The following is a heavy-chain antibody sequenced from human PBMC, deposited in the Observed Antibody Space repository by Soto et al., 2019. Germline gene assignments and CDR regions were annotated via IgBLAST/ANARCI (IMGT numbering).Heavy chain of an antibody. CDR1: GGTFSSYA. D-gene: IGHD1-26*01. CDR2: IIPIFGTA. CDR3: ASRGGYYFDX. V-gene: IGHV1-69*06. J-gene: IGHJ4*02. Sequence: SVKVSCKASGGTFSSYAISWVRQAPGQGLEWMGGIIPIFGTANYAHKFQGRVTITAEKSKSTAYMELSSLRSEETAVYYCASRGGYYFDXWGQGTLVTVSX.